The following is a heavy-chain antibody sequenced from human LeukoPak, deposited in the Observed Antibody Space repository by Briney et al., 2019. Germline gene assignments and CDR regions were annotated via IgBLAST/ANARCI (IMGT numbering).Heavy chain of an antibody. CDR2: INTNTGNP. Sequence: ASVKVSCKASGYTFTTYAMNWGRQAPGQGLEWMGGINTNTGNPTYAQGFTGRFVFSLDTSVSTAYLQISSLKAEDTAVYYCARVVDYYDSSGPRGWDAFDIWGQGTMVTVSS. D-gene: IGHD3-22*01. CDR1: GYTFTTYA. J-gene: IGHJ3*02. CDR3: ARVVDYYDSSGPRGWDAFDI. V-gene: IGHV7-4-1*02.